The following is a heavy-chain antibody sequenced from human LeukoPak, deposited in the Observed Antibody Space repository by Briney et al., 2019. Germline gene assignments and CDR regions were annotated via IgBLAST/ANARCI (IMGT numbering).Heavy chain of an antibody. Sequence: GESLKISCKGSKEKFNNYWIGWVRQTPGKGLEWMGTIFPGDSDTRYSPSFRGLVTISVDKSISTAYLQWSSLEASDTATYYCARLPRGERSYGDLSFDYWGQGTLVTVSS. CDR3: ARLPRGERSYGDLSFDY. CDR1: KEKFNNYW. J-gene: IGHJ4*02. CDR2: IFPGDSDT. D-gene: IGHD4-17*01. V-gene: IGHV5-51*01.